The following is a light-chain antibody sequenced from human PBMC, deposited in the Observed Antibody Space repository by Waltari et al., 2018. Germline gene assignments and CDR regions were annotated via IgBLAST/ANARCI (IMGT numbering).Light chain of an antibody. V-gene: IGKV2-28*01. CDR1: QSLLHSNGYNY. Sequence: VMTQSPLALPVTPGEAASISCRSSQSLLHSNGYNYLDWYMQKPGQSPQLLIYLGFDRASGVPDRFSGSGSGTDFTLKISRVEAEDVGVYYCMQALQTPNTFGQGTKLEIK. CDR3: MQALQTPNT. J-gene: IGKJ2*01. CDR2: LGF.